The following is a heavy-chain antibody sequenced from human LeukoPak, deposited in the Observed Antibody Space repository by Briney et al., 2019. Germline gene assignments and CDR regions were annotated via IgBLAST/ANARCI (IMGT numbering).Heavy chain of an antibody. CDR2: ISSSSSTI. Sequence: GGSLRLSCAASGCTFSIYNMNWVRQAPGKGLEWVPFISSSSSTIYYADSVKGRFTISRDNATNSLYLQMDSLRAEDTAVYYCARDGSYYGSGDDYWGQGTLVTVSS. CDR3: ARDGSYYGSGDDY. CDR1: GCTFSIYN. V-gene: IGHV3-48*01. J-gene: IGHJ4*02. D-gene: IGHD1-26*01.